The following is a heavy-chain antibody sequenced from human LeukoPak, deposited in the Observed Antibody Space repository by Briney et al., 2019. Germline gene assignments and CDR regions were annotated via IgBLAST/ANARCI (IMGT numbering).Heavy chain of an antibody. Sequence: GGSLRLSCAASGFTFSSYWMNWVRQAQGKGLELVANINQDGSEKYYVDSVKGRFTISRDNGKNSLYLQLNSLRAEDTAVYYCAREGRGEYFDYWGQGTLVTVSS. D-gene: IGHD3-10*01. CDR3: AREGRGEYFDY. J-gene: IGHJ4*02. CDR1: GFTFSSYW. V-gene: IGHV3-7*01. CDR2: INQDGSEK.